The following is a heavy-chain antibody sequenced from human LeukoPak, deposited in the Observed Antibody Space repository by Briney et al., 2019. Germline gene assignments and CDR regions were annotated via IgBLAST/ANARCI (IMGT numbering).Heavy chain of an antibody. CDR3: ARGYGVVVVAATLIWFDP. D-gene: IGHD2-15*01. CDR1: GGSFSGYY. CDR2: INHSGST. J-gene: IGHJ5*02. V-gene: IGHV4-34*01. Sequence: SETLSLTCAVYGGSFSGYYWSWIRQPPGKGLEWIGEINHSGSTNYNPSLKSRVTISVDTSKNQFSLKLSSVTAADTAVYYCARGYGVVVVAATLIWFDPWGQGTLVTVSS.